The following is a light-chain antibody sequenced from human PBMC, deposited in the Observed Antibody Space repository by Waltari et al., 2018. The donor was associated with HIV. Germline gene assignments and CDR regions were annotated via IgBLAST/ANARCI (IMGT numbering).Light chain of an antibody. CDR3: QQYGSLYT. CDR1: QRFSRSY. Sequence: EIVLTRSPGTLSLSPGERATLSCRASQRFSRSYLAWYQQKPGQAPRLLIYDASSRATGIPDRFGGSGSGTDFILTISRLEPEDFAVYYCQQYGSLYTFGQGTKLEIK. CDR2: DAS. V-gene: IGKV3-20*01. J-gene: IGKJ2*01.